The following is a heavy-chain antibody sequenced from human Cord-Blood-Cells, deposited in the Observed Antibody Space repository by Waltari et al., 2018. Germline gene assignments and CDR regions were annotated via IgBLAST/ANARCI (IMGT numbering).Heavy chain of an antibody. J-gene: IGHJ2*01. Sequence: QVQLQESGPGLVKPSETLSLTCAVSGYSISSGYYWGWIRQPPGKGLEWMGVIYHSGGTYYNPALKSRVTISVDTSKDQFSLKLSSGTAADTAVYYCASIGTRHWYFDLWGRGTLVTVSS. CDR2: IYHSGGT. CDR3: ASIGTRHWYFDL. V-gene: IGHV4-38-2*01. CDR1: GYSISSGYY. D-gene: IGHD6-6*01.